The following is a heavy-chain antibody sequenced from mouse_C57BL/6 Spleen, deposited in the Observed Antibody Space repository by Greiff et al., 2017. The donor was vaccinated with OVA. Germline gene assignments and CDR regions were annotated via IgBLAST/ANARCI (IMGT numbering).Heavy chain of an antibody. CDR1: GYTFTSYW. D-gene: IGHD2-3*01. CDR3: AVYDGYYGFDY. Sequence: QVQLQQPGAELVMPGASVKLSCKASGYTFTSYWMHWVKQRPGQGLAWIGEIDPSDSYTNYNQKFKGKSTLTVDKSSSTAYMQLSSLTSEDSAVYYCAVYDGYYGFDYWGQGTTLTVSS. V-gene: IGHV1-69*01. J-gene: IGHJ2*01. CDR2: IDPSDSYT.